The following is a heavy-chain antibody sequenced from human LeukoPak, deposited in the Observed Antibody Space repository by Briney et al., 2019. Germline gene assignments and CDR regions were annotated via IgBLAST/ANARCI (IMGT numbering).Heavy chain of an antibody. D-gene: IGHD3-22*01. CDR3: AKDRSMIVLRGFDY. J-gene: IGHJ4*02. Sequence: GGSLRLSCAASGFTFSNYAMSWVRQAPGKGLEWVSAISGSGGSTYYADSVKGRFTISRDNSNNTLFVQMNSLGAEDTAVYYCAKDRSMIVLRGFDYWGQGTLVTVSS. CDR1: GFTFSNYA. V-gene: IGHV3-23*01. CDR2: ISGSGGST.